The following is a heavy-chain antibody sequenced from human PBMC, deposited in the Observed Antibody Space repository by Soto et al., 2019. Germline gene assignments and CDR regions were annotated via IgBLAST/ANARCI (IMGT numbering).Heavy chain of an antibody. Sequence: GGSLRLSCKASGFSFSSNSMGWLRQAPGKGLDWVSSISDSADRIYYADSVKGRFTISRDNAKNTLYLQMNSLRVEDTAVYYCARETGYSSGWRQDYWGQGTLVTVSS. D-gene: IGHD6-19*01. CDR3: ARETGYSSGWRQDY. V-gene: IGHV3-23*01. J-gene: IGHJ4*02. CDR1: GFSFSSNS. CDR2: ISDSADRI.